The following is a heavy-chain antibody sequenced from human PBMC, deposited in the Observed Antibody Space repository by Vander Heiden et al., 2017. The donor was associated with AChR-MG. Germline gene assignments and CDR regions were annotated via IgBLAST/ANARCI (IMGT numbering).Heavy chain of an antibody. J-gene: IGHJ3*02. V-gene: IGHV3-30*03. D-gene: IGHD3-3*01. CDR3: ARESYYDFWSGYLI. CDR2: ISYDGSNK. Sequence: QVQLVESVGGVVQPGRSLRLSCAASGFTFSSYGMHWVRQAPGKGLEWVAVISYDGSNKYYADSVKGRFTISRDNSKNTLYLQMNSLRAEDTAVYYCARESYYDFWSGYLIWGQGTMVTVSS. CDR1: GFTFSSYG.